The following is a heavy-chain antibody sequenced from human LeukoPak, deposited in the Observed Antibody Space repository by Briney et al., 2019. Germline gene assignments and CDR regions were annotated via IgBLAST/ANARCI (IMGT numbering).Heavy chain of an antibody. CDR1: AGSISSYY. CDR3: ARGTTQHQIDY. J-gene: IGHJ4*02. CDR2: IYYSGST. V-gene: IGHV4-59*01. D-gene: IGHD4-11*01. Sequence: SETLSLTCTVSAGSISSYYWSWIRQPPGKGLEWIGYIYYSGSTNYNPSLKSRVTISVDTSKNQFSLKLSSVTAADTAVYYCARGTTQHQIDYWGQGTLVTVSS.